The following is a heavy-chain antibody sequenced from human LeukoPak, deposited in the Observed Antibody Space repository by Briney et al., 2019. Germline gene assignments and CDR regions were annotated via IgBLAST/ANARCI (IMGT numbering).Heavy chain of an antibody. V-gene: IGHV6-1*01. J-gene: IGHJ5*01. CDR1: GDSVSSNIAA. CDR3: AREFKNWFDS. Sequence: SQTLSLTCAISGDSVSSNIAAWNWIRQSPSRGLEWLGRTYYTSKWYNDYAVSVKSRITINPDTSKNQFPLHLNSVTPEDSAVYYCAREFKNWFDSWGQGTLVTVSS. CDR2: TYYTSKWYN.